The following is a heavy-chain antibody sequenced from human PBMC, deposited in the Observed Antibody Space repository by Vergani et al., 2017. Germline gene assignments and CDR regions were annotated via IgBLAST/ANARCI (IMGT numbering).Heavy chain of an antibody. J-gene: IGHJ6*03. V-gene: IGHV3-33*01. D-gene: IGHD2-2*01. Sequence: VQLVESGGGLVQPGRSLRLSCAASGFTFSSYGMHWVRQAPGKGLEWVAVIWYDGSNKYYADSVKGRFTISRDNSKNTLYLQMNSLRAEDTAVYYCARDGDIVVVPVNYYYYMDVWGKGTTVTVSS. CDR2: IWYDGSNK. CDR1: GFTFSSYG. CDR3: ARDGDIVVVPVNYYYYMDV.